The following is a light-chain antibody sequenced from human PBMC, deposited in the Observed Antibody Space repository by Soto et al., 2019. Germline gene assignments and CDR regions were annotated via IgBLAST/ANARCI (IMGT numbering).Light chain of an antibody. CDR1: SSDVGGYNY. CDR3: SSYAGNSKYV. J-gene: IGLJ1*01. CDR2: EVN. V-gene: IGLV2-8*01. Sequence: LTQPPSASGSPGQSVTISCTGTSSDVGGYNYVSWYQHHPGKAPKLMIYEVNKRPSGVSDRFSGSKSGNTASLTVSGLQAEDEADYYCSSYAGNSKYVFGIGTKVXV.